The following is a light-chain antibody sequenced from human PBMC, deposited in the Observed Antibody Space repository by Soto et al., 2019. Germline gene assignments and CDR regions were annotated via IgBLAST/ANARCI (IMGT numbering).Light chain of an antibody. CDR3: QQYNNWPRT. J-gene: IGKJ1*01. V-gene: IGKV1-17*01. Sequence: DIQMTQSPSSLSASVVERVTITFRASQGIRNDLGWYQQKPGKAPKRLIYAASSLQSGVPSRFSGSGSGTEFTLTISSLQSEDFAVYYCQQYNNWPRTFGQGTKVDIK. CDR1: QGIRND. CDR2: AAS.